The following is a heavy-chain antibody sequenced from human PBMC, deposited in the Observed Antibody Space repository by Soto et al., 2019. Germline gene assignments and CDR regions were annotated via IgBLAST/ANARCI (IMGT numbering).Heavy chain of an antibody. V-gene: IGHV3-30-3*01. J-gene: IGHJ4*02. CDR1: GFTFSSYA. CDR3: ARDPWFYDSSGYADY. CDR2: ISYDGSNK. Sequence: GGSLRLSCAASGFTFSSYAMHWVRQAPGKGLEWVAVISYDGSNKYYADSVKGRFTISRDNSKNTLCLQMNSLRAEDTAVYYCARDPWFYDSSGYADYWGQGTLVTVSS. D-gene: IGHD3-22*01.